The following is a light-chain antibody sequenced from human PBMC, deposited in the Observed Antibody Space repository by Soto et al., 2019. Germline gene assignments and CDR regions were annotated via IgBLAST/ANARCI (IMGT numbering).Light chain of an antibody. Sequence: EIVLTQSPGTLSLSPGERATLSCRAGQSVSSNYLAWYQQKPGQAPRLLIYDASTRATGIPDRFSGSGSGTDFTLTISRVEPEDFAVYYCQRYGSSRVLTFGGGTKVDIK. CDR2: DAS. CDR3: QRYGSSRVLT. J-gene: IGKJ4*01. CDR1: QSVSSNY. V-gene: IGKV3-20*01.